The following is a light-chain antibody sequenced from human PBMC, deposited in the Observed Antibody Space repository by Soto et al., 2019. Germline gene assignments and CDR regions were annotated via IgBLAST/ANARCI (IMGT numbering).Light chain of an antibody. CDR2: DAS. CDR1: QDINNY. J-gene: IGKJ4*01. Sequence: DIQMAQSPSSLSASVGDRVTITCQSSQDINNYLNWFQQKPGKAPKLLIYDASNLETGVPSRFSGSGSETDFTFTISSLQPEDIATYYCQQYDNLPPELTFGGGAKVEI. V-gene: IGKV1-33*01. CDR3: QQYDNLPPELT.